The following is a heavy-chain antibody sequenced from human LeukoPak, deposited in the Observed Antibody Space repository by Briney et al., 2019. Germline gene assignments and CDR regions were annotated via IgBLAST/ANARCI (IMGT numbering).Heavy chain of an antibody. D-gene: IGHD3-16*01. Sequence: GGSLRLSCEVSGFNLVDFAMHWVRQVPGRGLEWVTGINWDNRGIVYADSVKGRFTISRDNAKNSLYLQMNSLRAEDTALYYCAKDLGEPGLDHWGQGTLVTVSS. CDR2: INWDNRGI. V-gene: IGHV3-9*01. J-gene: IGHJ4*02. CDR1: GFNLVDFA. CDR3: AKDLGEPGLDH.